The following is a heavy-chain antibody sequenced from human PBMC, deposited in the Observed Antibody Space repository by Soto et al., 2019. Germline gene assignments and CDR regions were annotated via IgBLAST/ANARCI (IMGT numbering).Heavy chain of an antibody. V-gene: IGHV4-34*01. D-gene: IGHD4-17*01. J-gene: IGHJ4*02. CDR3: ARSQTTVTSYDY. Sequence: SETLSLTCAVYGGSFSGYYWTWIRQPPGTGLEWIGEINHSGSTNYNPSLKSRVTISVDTSKNQFSLKLTSVTAADTAVYYCARSQTTVTSYDYWGQGTLVTGSS. CDR2: INHSGST. CDR1: GGSFSGYY.